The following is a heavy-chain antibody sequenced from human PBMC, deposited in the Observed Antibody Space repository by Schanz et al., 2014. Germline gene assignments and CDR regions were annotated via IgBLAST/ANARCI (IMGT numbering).Heavy chain of an antibody. CDR2: IIPVLNIA. CDR3: ARDGDFDY. Sequence: QVQLVQSGAEVKKPGASVKVSCKASGYTFVSYSMHWVRQAPGQGLEWMGKIIPVLNIATYAQRFQGRVSITADTSTNTAYMELSSLTSEDTAVYYCARDGDFDYWGQGTLVTVSS. V-gene: IGHV1-69*09. J-gene: IGHJ4*02. CDR1: GYTFVSYS.